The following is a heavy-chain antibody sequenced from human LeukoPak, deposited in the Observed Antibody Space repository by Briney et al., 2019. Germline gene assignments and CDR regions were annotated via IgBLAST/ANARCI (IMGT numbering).Heavy chain of an antibody. CDR2: IYYTGTT. D-gene: IGHD5-12*01. CDR3: ARDHTGYGRFDY. V-gene: IGHV4-31*03. CDR1: GDSLISGGFY. J-gene: IGHJ4*02. Sequence: SETLSLTCTVSGDSLISGGFYWSWIRQHPEKGPEWIGYIYYTGTTYYNPTLKSRLTISVDTSKNHFSLNLNSLNGADTAVYYCARDHTGYGRFDYWGQGALVTVSS.